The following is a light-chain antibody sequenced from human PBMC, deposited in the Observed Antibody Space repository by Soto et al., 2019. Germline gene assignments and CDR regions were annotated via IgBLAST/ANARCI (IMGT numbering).Light chain of an antibody. J-gene: IGKJ1*01. CDR3: KQALQTGT. V-gene: IGKV2-28*01. CDR1: QSLLHSNGYNY. Sequence: DSVMTQSPLSLPVTPGEPASISCRSSQSLLHSNGYNYLDWYLQKPGQSPQLLIFLGSNRASGVPDRFSGSGSGTDFTLKISGVEAEDVGVYYCKQALQTGTCGQGTKVEIK. CDR2: LGS.